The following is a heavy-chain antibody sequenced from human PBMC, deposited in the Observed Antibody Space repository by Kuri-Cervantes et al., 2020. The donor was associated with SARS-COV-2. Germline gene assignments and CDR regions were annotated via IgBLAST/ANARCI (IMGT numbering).Heavy chain of an antibody. CDR2: ISYNGRNT. Sequence: GGSLRLSCAASGLIFSSYAMHWVRQAPGKGLEWVAVISYNGRNTYYADSVKGRFTLSRDNAKNMLFLQMNSLRAEDTAVYYCVRDGDHWNFDYWGQGTLVTVSS. D-gene: IGHD1-1*01. CDR3: VRDGDHWNFDY. J-gene: IGHJ4*02. CDR1: GLIFSSYA. V-gene: IGHV3-30*07.